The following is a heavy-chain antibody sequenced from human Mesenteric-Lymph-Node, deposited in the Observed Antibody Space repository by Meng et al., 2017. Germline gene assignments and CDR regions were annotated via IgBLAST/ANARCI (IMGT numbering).Heavy chain of an antibody. J-gene: IGHJ4*02. V-gene: IGHV1-46*01. CDR3: ASEWYCSGGSCLTSFDY. CDR2: INPSGGNT. CDR1: GYTFTSYY. D-gene: IGHD2-15*01. Sequence: ASVKVSCKASGYTFTSYYMHWVRQAPGQGLEWMGIINPSGGNTNYAQKFQERVTITRDMSTSTAYMELSSLRSEDTAVYYCASEWYCSGGSCLTSFDYWGQGTLVTVSS.